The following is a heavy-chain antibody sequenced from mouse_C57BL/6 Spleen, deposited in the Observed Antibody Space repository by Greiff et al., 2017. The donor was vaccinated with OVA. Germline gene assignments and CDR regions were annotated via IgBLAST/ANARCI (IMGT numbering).Heavy chain of an antibody. V-gene: IGHV1-26*01. J-gene: IGHJ4*01. CDR2: INPNNGGT. CDR1: GYTFTDYY. D-gene: IGHD1-1*02. Sequence: VQLQQSGPELVKPGASVKISCKASGYTFTDYYMNWVKQSHGKSLEWIGDINPNNGGTSYNQKFKGKATLTVDKSSSTAYMELRSLTSEDSAVYYCARELSEGGYAMDYWGQGTSVTVSS. CDR3: ARELSEGGYAMDY.